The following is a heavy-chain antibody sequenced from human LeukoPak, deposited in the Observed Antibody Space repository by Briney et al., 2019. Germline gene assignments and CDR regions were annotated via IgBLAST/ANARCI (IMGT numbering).Heavy chain of an antibody. Sequence: ASVKVSCKASGGTFSSYAISWVRQAPGQGLEWMGRIIPILGIANYAQKFQGRVTITADKSTSTVYMELSSLRSEDTAVYYCAREGQSGIVVVPAAPGWFDPWGQGTLVTVSS. J-gene: IGHJ5*02. CDR1: GGTFSSYA. CDR3: AREGQSGIVVVPAAPGWFDP. CDR2: IIPILGIA. D-gene: IGHD2-2*01. V-gene: IGHV1-69*04.